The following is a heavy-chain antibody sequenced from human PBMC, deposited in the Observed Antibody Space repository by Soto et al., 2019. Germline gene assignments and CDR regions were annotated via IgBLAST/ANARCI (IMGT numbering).Heavy chain of an antibody. CDR3: AKQLGATGWFDP. CDR2: ISSSSSYI. J-gene: IGHJ5*02. CDR1: GFTFSSYS. D-gene: IGHD1-26*01. V-gene: IGHV3-21*01. Sequence: PGGSLRLSCAASGFTFSSYSMNWVRQAPGKGLEWVSSISSSSSYIYYADSVKGRFTISRDNAKNSLYLRMNSLRAEDTAVYYCAKQLGATGWFDPWGQGTLVTVSS.